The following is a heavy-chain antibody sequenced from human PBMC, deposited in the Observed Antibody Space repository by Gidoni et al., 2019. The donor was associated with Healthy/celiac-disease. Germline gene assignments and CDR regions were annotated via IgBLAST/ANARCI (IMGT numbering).Heavy chain of an antibody. Sequence: QVHLQPWGAGLLKPSETLSLPCAVYGWSFSGYYWSWIRQPPGKGLEWIGEINHSGSTNYNPSLKSRVTISVDTSKNQFSLKVSSGTAEDTAVYYCAKDGGSWSYGMDVWGQGTTVTVSS. CDR2: INHSGST. CDR1: GWSFSGYY. V-gene: IGHV4-34*01. J-gene: IGHJ6*02. D-gene: IGHD2-15*01. CDR3: AKDGGSWSYGMDV.